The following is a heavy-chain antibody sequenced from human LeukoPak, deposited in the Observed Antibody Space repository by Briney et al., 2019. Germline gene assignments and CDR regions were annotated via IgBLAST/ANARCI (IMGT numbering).Heavy chain of an antibody. CDR3: ARDPLGIAAAGTGY. V-gene: IGHV1-69*04. CDR1: GGTFSSYA. CDR2: IIPILGIA. Sequence: SVKGSCKASGGTFSSYAISWVRQAPGQGLEWMGRIIPILGIANYAQKFQGRVTITADKSTSTAYMELSSLRSEDTAVYYCARDPLGIAAAGTGYWGQGTLVTVSS. J-gene: IGHJ4*02. D-gene: IGHD6-13*01.